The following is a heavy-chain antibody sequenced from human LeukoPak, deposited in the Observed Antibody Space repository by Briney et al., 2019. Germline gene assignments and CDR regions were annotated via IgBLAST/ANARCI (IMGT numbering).Heavy chain of an antibody. CDR1: GGSISSYY. Sequence: SETLSLTCTVSGGSISSYYWSWIRQPPGKGLEWIGYIYTSGSTNYNPSLKSRVTISVDTSKNQFSLKLSSVTAADTAVYYCARFGSSSWDYYYMDVWGKGTTVTVSS. CDR2: IYTSGST. D-gene: IGHD6-13*01. J-gene: IGHJ6*03. V-gene: IGHV4-4*09. CDR3: ARFGSSSWDYYYMDV.